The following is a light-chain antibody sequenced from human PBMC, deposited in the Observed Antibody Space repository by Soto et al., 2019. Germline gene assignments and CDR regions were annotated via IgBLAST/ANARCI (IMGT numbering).Light chain of an antibody. J-gene: IGKJ1*01. V-gene: IGKV3-20*01. CDR3: QQYGSLSWT. Sequence: EHVLYQTPATLSLSQGERATLSCGASQSISNYLAWYQQKPGQAPRIIIFGASGRATGIPDRFSGSGSGTDFTLTCSRLEPEDFAVYYCQQYGSLSWTFGQGTKVDIK. CDR2: GAS. CDR1: QSISNY.